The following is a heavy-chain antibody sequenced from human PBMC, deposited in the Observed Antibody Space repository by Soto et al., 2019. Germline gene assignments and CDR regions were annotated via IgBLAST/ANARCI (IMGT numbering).Heavy chain of an antibody. V-gene: IGHV3-30-3*01. CDR3: ARAPGYDFWSGYPYYYYYGMDV. Sequence: PGGSLRLSCAASGFTFSSYAMHWVRQAPGKGLEWVAVISYDGSNKYYADSVKGRFTISRDNSKNTLYLQMNSLRAEDTAVYYCARAPGYDFWSGYPYYYYYGMDVWGQGTTVTVSS. CDR1: GFTFSSYA. CDR2: ISYDGSNK. D-gene: IGHD3-3*01. J-gene: IGHJ6*02.